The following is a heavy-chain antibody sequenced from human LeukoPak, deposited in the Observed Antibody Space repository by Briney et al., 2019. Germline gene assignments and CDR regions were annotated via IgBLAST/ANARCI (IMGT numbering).Heavy chain of an antibody. CDR2: IIASGGTT. D-gene: IGHD4-17*01. V-gene: IGHV3-23*01. J-gene: IGHJ3*02. Sequence: PGGSLRLSCTASGFPFSSYAMSWFRQTPGKGLEWVSSIIASGGTTYYADSVKGRFTISRDNSKNTLYLQMNSLRAEDTAVYYCAREVAVTTAAFDIWGQGTMVTVSS. CDR1: GFPFSSYA. CDR3: AREVAVTTAAFDI.